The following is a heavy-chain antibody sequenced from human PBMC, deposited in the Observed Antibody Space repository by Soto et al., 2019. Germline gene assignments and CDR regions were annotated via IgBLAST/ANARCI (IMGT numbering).Heavy chain of an antibody. CDR2: INAGNGNT. D-gene: IGHD3-22*01. CDR1: GYTFTSYA. Sequence: ASVKVSCKASGYTFTSYAMHWVRQAPGQRLEWMGWINAGNGNTKYSQKFQGRVTITRDTSASTAYMELSSLRSEDTAVYYCARVRYYDSSGYRSFYYYGMDVWGQGTTVTVSS. J-gene: IGHJ6*02. V-gene: IGHV1-3*01. CDR3: ARVRYYDSSGYRSFYYYGMDV.